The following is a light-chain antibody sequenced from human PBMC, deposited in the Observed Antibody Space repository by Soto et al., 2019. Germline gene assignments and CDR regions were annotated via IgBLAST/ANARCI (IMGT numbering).Light chain of an antibody. CDR3: QQYNNWPPYT. CDR2: GAS. Sequence: EIVMTQSPATLSVSPGERATLSCRASQSINSNLSWYQQKPGQAPRLLIYGASTRATGIPARFSGSGSGPEFTLPISSLQSEDFAVYYCQQYNNWPPYTFGQGTKLEIK. J-gene: IGKJ2*01. CDR1: QSINSN. V-gene: IGKV3-15*01.